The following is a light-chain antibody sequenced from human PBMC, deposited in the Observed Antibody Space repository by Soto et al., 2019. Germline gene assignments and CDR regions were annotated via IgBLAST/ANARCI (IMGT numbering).Light chain of an antibody. J-gene: IGKJ4*01. CDR2: DAS. CDR1: QGISNW. CDR3: QQSNSFPLT. Sequence: DIQMTQSPSSVSASVGDRVTITCRASQGISNWLAWYQQKPGTAPKVLIYDASNLETGVPSRFSGSGSGTDFTLNISSLQPEDFATYYCQQSNSFPLTFGGGTKVDIK. V-gene: IGKV1-12*01.